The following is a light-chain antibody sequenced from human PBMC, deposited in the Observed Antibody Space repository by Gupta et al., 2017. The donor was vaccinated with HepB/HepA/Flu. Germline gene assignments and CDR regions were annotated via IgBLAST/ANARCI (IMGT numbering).Light chain of an antibody. CDR3: SSYAGSNNVV. V-gene: IGLV2-8*01. J-gene: IGLJ2*01. Sequence: SALTQPPSASGSPGQSVTISCTGTSSDVGGYNHVSWYQQHPGTAPKLMIFEVNQRPSGVPDRFSGSKSGNTASLTVSGLQDDDEANYYCSSYAGSNNVVFGGGTKLTVL. CDR2: EVN. CDR1: SSDVGGYNH.